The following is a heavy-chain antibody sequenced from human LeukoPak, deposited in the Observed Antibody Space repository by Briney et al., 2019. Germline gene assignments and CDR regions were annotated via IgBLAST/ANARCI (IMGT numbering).Heavy chain of an antibody. CDR1: GYTFTSYG. J-gene: IGHJ5*02. CDR3: ARGLYCRGGSCYSEGYNWFAP. Sequence: ASVKVSCKASGYTFTSYGISWVRQAPGQGLEWMGWISAYNGNTNYAQKLQGRVTMTTDTSTSTAYMELRSLRSDDTAVYYCARGLYCRGGSCYSEGYNWFAPGGQETLVTVSS. D-gene: IGHD2-15*01. V-gene: IGHV1-18*01. CDR2: ISAYNGNT.